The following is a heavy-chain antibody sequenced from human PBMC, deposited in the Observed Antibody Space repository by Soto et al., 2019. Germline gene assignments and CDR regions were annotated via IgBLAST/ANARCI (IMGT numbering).Heavy chain of an antibody. V-gene: IGHV1-69*13. J-gene: IGHJ6*02. CDR2: IIPIFGTA. Sequence: SVKVSCKASGCTVSSYAISCVRQAPGQGLEWMGGIIPIFGTANYAQKFQGRVTITADESTSTAYMELSSLRSEDTAVYYCASFDSTPHYYYYGMDVWGQGTTVTVSS. CDR1: GCTVSSYA. D-gene: IGHD3-9*01. CDR3: ASFDSTPHYYYYGMDV.